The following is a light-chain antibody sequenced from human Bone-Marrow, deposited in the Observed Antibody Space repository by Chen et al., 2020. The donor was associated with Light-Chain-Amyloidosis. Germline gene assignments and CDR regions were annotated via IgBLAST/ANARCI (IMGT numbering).Light chain of an antibody. V-gene: IGLV1-40*01. CDR1: NSNIGAGYD. Sequence: QSVLPQPPSVSGAPGQRVTISCTGNNSNIGAGYDVHWYQQFPGTVPKLLIYRHSLRPSGVPDRCSGSRSDASSSMAITGLQAEDEADCYCQSYDSSLSVVFGGGTKLTVL. CDR2: RHS. CDR3: QSYDSSLSVV. J-gene: IGLJ2*01.